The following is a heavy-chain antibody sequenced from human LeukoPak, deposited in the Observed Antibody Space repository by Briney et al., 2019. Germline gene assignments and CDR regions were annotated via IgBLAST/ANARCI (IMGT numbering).Heavy chain of an antibody. V-gene: IGHV3-23*01. CDR1: GLTFTNYA. CDR3: AKAGVQMAAITIGYFDY. J-gene: IGHJ4*02. D-gene: IGHD5-12*01. CDR2: ISGSGGST. Sequence: GGSLRLSCAASGLTFTNYAMSWVRQAPGKGLGWVAGISGSGGSTYYADSVKGRFTISRDNSKNTLFLQMNSLRAEDTAVYYCAKAGVQMAAITIGYFDYWGQGTLVTVSS.